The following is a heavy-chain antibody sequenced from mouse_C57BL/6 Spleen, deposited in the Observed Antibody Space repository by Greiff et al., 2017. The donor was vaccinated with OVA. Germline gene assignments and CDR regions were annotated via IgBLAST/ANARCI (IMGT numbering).Heavy chain of an antibody. CDR2: IYPGSGST. Sequence: QVQLQQPGAELVKPGASVKMSCKASGYTFTSYWITWVKQRPGQGLEWIGDIYPGSGSTNYNEKFKSKATLTVDTSSSTAYMQLSSLTSEDSAVYDCAKDYGSSYSFAYWGQGTLVTVSA. D-gene: IGHD1-1*01. J-gene: IGHJ3*01. CDR1: GYTFTSYW. CDR3: AKDYGSSYSFAY. V-gene: IGHV1-55*01.